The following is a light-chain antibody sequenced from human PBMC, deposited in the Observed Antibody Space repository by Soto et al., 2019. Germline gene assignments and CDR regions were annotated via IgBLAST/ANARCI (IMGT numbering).Light chain of an antibody. V-gene: IGKV3D-7*01. CDR1: QSVSSSY. J-gene: IGKJ2*01. CDR3: QQVYNLPRT. Sequence: EIVMTQSPATLSLSPGERATLSCRASQSVSSSYLSWYQQKPGQAPRLLIYGASTRATGIPARFSGGGSGTDFTLTISSLQPEDFAVYYCQQVYNLPRTLGQGTKLEIK. CDR2: GAS.